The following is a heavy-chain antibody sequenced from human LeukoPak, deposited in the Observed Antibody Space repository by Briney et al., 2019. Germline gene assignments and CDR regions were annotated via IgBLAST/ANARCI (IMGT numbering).Heavy chain of an antibody. CDR2: IYYSGST. Sequence: SETLSLTCTVSGGSISSSSYYWGWIRQPPGKGLEWIGSIYYSGSTYYNPSLKSRVTISVDTSKNQFSLKLSSVTAADTAVYYCARDRDSSGYPPGYFDLWGRGTLVTVSS. V-gene: IGHV4-39*07. J-gene: IGHJ2*01. CDR1: GGSISSSSYY. D-gene: IGHD3-22*01. CDR3: ARDRDSSGYPPGYFDL.